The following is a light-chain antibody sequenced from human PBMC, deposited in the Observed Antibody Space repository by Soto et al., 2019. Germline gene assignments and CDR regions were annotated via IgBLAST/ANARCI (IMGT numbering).Light chain of an antibody. CDR1: QSVSSSY. Sequence: EIVLTQSPGTLSLSPGERATLSCRASQSVSSSYLAWYQHKPCQAPRLLIYGASIRATGIPDRFSGSWSGTDFTLTISRLEPEDFAVYYCQHYGSSPWTCGQGTKVEIK. CDR3: QHYGSSPWT. CDR2: GAS. J-gene: IGKJ1*01. V-gene: IGKV3-20*01.